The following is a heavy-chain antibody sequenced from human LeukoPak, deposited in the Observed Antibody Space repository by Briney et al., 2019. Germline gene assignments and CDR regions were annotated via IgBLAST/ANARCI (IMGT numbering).Heavy chain of an antibody. D-gene: IGHD1/OR15-1a*01. CDR2: VYDTGAT. CDR3: ARLPLIATTRGGFDP. CDR1: GGSISSYY. V-gene: IGHV4-59*08. J-gene: IGHJ5*02. Sequence: PSETLSLTCTVSGGSISSYYWSWIRQPPGKRLEWIGYVYDTGATNYNPSLKSRFTISIDTSKNQFSLYLSSVTAADTAVYYCARLPLIATTRGGFDPWGQGTLVTVSS.